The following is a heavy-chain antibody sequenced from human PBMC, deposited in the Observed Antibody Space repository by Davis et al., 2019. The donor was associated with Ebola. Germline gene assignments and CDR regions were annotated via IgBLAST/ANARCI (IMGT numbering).Heavy chain of an antibody. CDR1: GFTFSSYS. CDR2: ISSSSSYI. J-gene: IGHJ6*04. V-gene: IGHV3-21*01. D-gene: IGHD6-13*01. CDR3: ARAAAAGQNYYYYYGMDV. Sequence: GESLKISCAASGFTFSSYSMNWVRQAPGKGLEWVSSISSSSSYIYYADSVKGRFTISRDNAKNSLYLQMNSLRAEDTAVYYCARAAAAGQNYYYYYGMDVWGKGTTVTVSS.